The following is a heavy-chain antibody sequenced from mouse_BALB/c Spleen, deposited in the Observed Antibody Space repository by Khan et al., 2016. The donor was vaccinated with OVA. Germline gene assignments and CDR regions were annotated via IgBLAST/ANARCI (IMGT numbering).Heavy chain of an antibody. CDR1: GYTFPSNT. V-gene: IGHV1-4*01. CDR2: INPRSDYT. J-gene: IGHJ4*01. Sequence: QVQLKQSGAELARPGASVKMSCKASGYTFPSNTMHWVKQRPGQGLEWIGYINPRSDYTIYNQKFKDKATLTADISSTPAYMQLSSLTSDDSAVYYCSRRTAGDAMDYWGQGTTVTVSS. CDR3: SRRTAGDAMDY. D-gene: IGHD1-2*01.